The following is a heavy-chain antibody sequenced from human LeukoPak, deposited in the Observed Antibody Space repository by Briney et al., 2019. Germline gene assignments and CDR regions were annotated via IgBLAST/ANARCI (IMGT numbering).Heavy chain of an antibody. CDR3: AKDKSITARPLNYYYGMDV. Sequence: PGRSLRLSCAASRFTFSSYGMPWVRQAPGEGLEWVAVISYDGSNKYYADSVKGRFTISRDNSKNTLYLQMNSLRAEDTAVYYCAKDKSITARPLNYYYGMDVWGQGTTVTVSS. CDR1: RFTFSSYG. V-gene: IGHV3-30*18. D-gene: IGHD6-6*01. J-gene: IGHJ6*02. CDR2: ISYDGSNK.